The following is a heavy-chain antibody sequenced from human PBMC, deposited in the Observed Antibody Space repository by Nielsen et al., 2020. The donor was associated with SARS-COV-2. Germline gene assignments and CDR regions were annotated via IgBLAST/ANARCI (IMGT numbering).Heavy chain of an antibody. Sequence: WLRQPPGKGLEWVSYISSSGSTIYYADSVKGRFTISRDNAKNSLYLQMNSLRAEDTAVYYCARDRLGTYYYGSGSYKYYYYGMDVWGQGTTVTVSS. D-gene: IGHD3-10*01. J-gene: IGHJ6*02. CDR2: ISSSGSTI. CDR3: ARDRLGTYYYGSGSYKYYYYGMDV. V-gene: IGHV3-48*03.